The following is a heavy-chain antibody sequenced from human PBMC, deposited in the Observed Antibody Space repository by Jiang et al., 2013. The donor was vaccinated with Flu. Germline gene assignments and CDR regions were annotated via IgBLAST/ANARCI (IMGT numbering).Heavy chain of an antibody. Sequence: PGKGLEWVATISFDGSNKYSADSVKGRFTISRDNFKNTLYLEMNSLRAEDTAVYYCARASHGHDYNNYVLDYWGQGTLVTVSS. D-gene: IGHD4-11*01. V-gene: IGHV3-30*04. CDR3: ARASHGHDYNNYVLDY. CDR2: ISFDGSNK. J-gene: IGHJ4*02.